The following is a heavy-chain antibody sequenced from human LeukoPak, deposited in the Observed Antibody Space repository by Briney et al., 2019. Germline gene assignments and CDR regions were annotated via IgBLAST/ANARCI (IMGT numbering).Heavy chain of an antibody. D-gene: IGHD3-22*01. CDR3: ARDRSDSFDSTGYFPEYYFDY. CDR2: IWYDGSNK. J-gene: IGHJ4*02. V-gene: IGHV3-33*01. CDR1: GFTFSYFG. Sequence: PGRSLRLSCAASGFTFSYFGMHWVRQAPGKGLEWVALIWYDGSNKYYADSAKGRFTISRDNSNNTLYLQMNSLRVEDTAVYYCARDRSDSFDSTGYFPEYYFDYWGQGTLVTVSS.